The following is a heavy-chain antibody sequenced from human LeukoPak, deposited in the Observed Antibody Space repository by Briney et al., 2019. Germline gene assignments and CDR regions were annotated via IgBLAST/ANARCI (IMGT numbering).Heavy chain of an antibody. CDR1: GGSFSGYY. J-gene: IGHJ3*02. CDR3: ARDLISYVAFDI. D-gene: IGHD5-18*01. Sequence: SETLSLTCAVYGGSFSGYYWSWIRQPPGKGLEWIGEINHSGSTNYNPSLKSRVTMSVDTSKNQFSLKLSSVTAADTAVYYCARDLISYVAFDIWGQGTMVTVSS. CDR2: INHSGST. V-gene: IGHV4-34*01.